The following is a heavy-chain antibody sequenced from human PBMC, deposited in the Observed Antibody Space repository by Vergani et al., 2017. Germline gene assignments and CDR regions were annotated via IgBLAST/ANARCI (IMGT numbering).Heavy chain of an antibody. CDR3: AKDIGPAVAGFGFDY. Sequence: QVQLVESGGGVVQPGGSLRLSCAASGFTFSSYGMHWVRQAPGKGLEWVAFIRYDGSNKYYADSVKGRFTISRDNAKNSLYLQMNSLRAEDTALYYCAKDIGPAVAGFGFDYWGQGTLVTVSS. CDR1: GFTFSSYG. D-gene: IGHD6-19*01. J-gene: IGHJ4*02. CDR2: IRYDGSNK. V-gene: IGHV3-30*02.